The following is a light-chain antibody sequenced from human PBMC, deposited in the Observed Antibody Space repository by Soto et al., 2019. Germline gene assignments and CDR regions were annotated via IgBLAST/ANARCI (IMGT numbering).Light chain of an antibody. CDR3: AAWDDRLNGPSYV. CDR2: TNS. CDR1: TSNIGSNP. V-gene: IGLV1-44*01. Sequence: SVLTQPPSVSGTPGQTVTISCSGSTSNIGSNPVNWYQQLPGTAPRLLISTNSQRPSGVPDRFSGSRSGTSASLAISGLQSEDEADYYCAAWDDRLNGPSYVFGTGTKVTVL. J-gene: IGLJ1*01.